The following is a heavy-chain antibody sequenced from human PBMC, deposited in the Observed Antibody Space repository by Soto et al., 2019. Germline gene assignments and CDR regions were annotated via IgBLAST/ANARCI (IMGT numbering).Heavy chain of an antibody. V-gene: IGHV1-69*01. CDR2: INPTSGTA. Sequence: QVQLVQSGAEVKKPGSSVKVSCKASGGTFSSYAISWVRQAPGQGLEWMGGINPTSGTANYAQKFQGRVTITADDSTSTAYMDLSSLRSEDTAVYYCAISQRSSTSLEIYYYYYYGMDVWGQGTTVTVSS. CDR3: AISQRSSTSLEIYYYYYYGMDV. J-gene: IGHJ6*02. CDR1: GGTFSSYA. D-gene: IGHD2-2*01.